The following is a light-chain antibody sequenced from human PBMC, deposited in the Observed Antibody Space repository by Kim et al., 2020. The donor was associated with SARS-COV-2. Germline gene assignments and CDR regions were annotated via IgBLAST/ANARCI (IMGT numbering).Light chain of an antibody. Sequence: QSALTQPASVSGSPGQSITISCTGTSSDIGYYNYVSWYQQHPGKAPKLIIYAVSSRPSGVSSRFSGSKSDNTASLTISGLQAEDEADYFCSSYTASSTVLFGGGTQLTVL. CDR1: SSDIGYYNY. J-gene: IGLJ2*01. V-gene: IGLV2-14*03. CDR2: AVS. CDR3: SSYTASSTVL.